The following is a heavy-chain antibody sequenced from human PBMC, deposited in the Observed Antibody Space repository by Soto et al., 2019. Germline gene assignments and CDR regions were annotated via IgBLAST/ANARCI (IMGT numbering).Heavy chain of an antibody. D-gene: IGHD3-10*01. J-gene: IGHJ6*02. CDR1: EGTSSSNA. CDR2: FTRIFGTP. V-gene: IGHV1-69*12. Sequence: QVQLVQSGAEVKKPGSSVKVSGKAPEGTSSSNAITWVHKAPGQGLEWMGGFTRIFGTPDYAQRFQGRVTITADESTSTAYMELSSLRSEDTAVYYCARQGSNEYYYYGMDVWGQGTTVTVSS. CDR3: ARQGSNEYYYYGMDV.